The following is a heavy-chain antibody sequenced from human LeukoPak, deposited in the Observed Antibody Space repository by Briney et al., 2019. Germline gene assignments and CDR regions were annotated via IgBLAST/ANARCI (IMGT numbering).Heavy chain of an antibody. V-gene: IGHV3-21*01. J-gene: IGHJ5*02. D-gene: IGHD6-13*01. CDR2: ISSSSSYI. CDR3: ARGVGIAAAGNWFDP. Sequence: PGGSLRLSCAASGFTFSSYSMNWVRQAPGKGLEWVSSISSSSSYIYYADSVKGRFTISRDNAKNSLYLQMNSLRAEDTAVHYCARGVGIAAAGNWFDPWGQGTLVTVSS. CDR1: GFTFSSYS.